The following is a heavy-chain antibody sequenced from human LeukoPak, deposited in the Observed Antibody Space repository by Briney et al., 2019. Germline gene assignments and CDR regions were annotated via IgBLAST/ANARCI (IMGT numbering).Heavy chain of an antibody. V-gene: IGHV3-21*01. Sequence: PGGSLSLSCAASGFTFSSYSMNRVRQAPGKGLEWVSSISSSSSYIYYADSVKGRFTISRDNAKNSLYLQMNSLRAEDTAVYYCARGGYCSSTSCYLDAMDVWGQGTTVTVSS. CDR3: ARGGYCSSTSCYLDAMDV. J-gene: IGHJ6*02. CDR1: GFTFSSYS. CDR2: ISSSSSYI. D-gene: IGHD2-2*01.